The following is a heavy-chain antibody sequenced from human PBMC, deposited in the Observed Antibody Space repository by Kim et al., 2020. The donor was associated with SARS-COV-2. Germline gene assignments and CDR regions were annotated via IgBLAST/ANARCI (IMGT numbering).Heavy chain of an antibody. J-gene: IGHJ3*01. CDR3: ARDRIGGHGAFDV. V-gene: IGHV3-30*01. Sequence: HYLSTVKGRSTICRDNSKNTVQLQMKSMSTEELAVYYCARDRIGGHGAFDVWGQGTRVTVSS.